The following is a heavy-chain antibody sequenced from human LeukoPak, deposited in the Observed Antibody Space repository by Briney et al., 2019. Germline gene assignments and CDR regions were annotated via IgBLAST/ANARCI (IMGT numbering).Heavy chain of an antibody. Sequence: GGSLRLSCAASGFTFSSYAMSWVRQAPGKGLEWVSAISGSGGSTYYADSVKGRFTISRDNSKNTLYLQMNSLRGEDTAVYYCTRWRVYYDSSGYSNWGQGTLVTVSS. V-gene: IGHV3-23*01. J-gene: IGHJ4*02. CDR1: GFTFSSYA. CDR3: TRWRVYYDSSGYSN. CDR2: ISGSGGST. D-gene: IGHD3-22*01.